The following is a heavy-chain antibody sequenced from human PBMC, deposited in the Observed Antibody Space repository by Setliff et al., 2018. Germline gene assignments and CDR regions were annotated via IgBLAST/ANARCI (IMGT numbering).Heavy chain of an antibody. J-gene: IGHJ3*02. CDR2: FGPNGGST. CDR3: VRANGDTWFRGAFDN. V-gene: IGHV3-64D*09. Sequence: PGGSLRLSCSASGFTFNTYTMHWVRQAPGKGLEYVSSFGPNGGSTYYAYSVKGRFTITRDSSKNTPYLQMSSLRAEDTAVYYCVRANGDTWFRGAFDNWGQGTMVTVSS. D-gene: IGHD3-10*01. CDR1: GFTFNTYT.